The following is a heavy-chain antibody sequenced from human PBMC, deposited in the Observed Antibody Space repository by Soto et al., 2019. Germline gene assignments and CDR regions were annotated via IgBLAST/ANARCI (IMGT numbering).Heavy chain of an antibody. V-gene: IGHV4-34*01. J-gene: IGHJ6*03. Sequence: SETLSLTCAVYGGSFSGYYWSWIRQPPGKGLEWIGEINHSGSTNYNPSLKSRVTISVDTSKNQFSLKLSSVTAADTAVYYCASFIAAAGYYYYYMDVWGRGTTVNVSS. CDR2: INHSGST. CDR1: GGSFSGYY. D-gene: IGHD6-13*01. CDR3: ASFIAAAGYYYYYMDV.